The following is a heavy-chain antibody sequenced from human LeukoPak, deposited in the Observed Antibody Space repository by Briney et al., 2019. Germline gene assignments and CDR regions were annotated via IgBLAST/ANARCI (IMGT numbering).Heavy chain of an antibody. CDR1: GYTFTSYY. V-gene: IGHV1-46*01. J-gene: IGHJ4*02. CDR2: INPSGGST. CDR3: ARCPEWELLPLGPDY. D-gene: IGHD1-26*01. Sequence: ASVKVSCKASGYTFTSYYMHWVRQAPGQGLEWMGIINPSGGSTSYAQKFQGRVTMTRDMSTSTVYMELSSLRSEDTAVYYCARCPEWELLPLGPDYWGQGTLVTVSS.